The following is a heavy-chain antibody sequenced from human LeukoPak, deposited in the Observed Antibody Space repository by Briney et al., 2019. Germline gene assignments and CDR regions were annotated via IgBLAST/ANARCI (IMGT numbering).Heavy chain of an antibody. V-gene: IGHV4-34*01. CDR3: ARGRLAYAIRGGSRDFDY. CDR1: GGSFSGYY. CDR2: INHSGST. D-gene: IGHD2-8*01. J-gene: IGHJ4*02. Sequence: SETLSLTCAVYGGSFSGYYWSWIRQPPGKGLEWIGEINHSGSTNYNPSLKSRVTISVDTSKNQFSLKLSSVTAADTAVYYCARGRLAYAIRGGSRDFDYWGQGTLVTVSS.